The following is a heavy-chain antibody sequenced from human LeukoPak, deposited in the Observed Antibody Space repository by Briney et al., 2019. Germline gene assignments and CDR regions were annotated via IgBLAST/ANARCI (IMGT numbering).Heavy chain of an antibody. J-gene: IGHJ4*02. Sequence: ASVKVSCQASGYTFTSYGISWVRQAPGQGLEWMGWISAYNGNTNYAQKFQGRVTMTTDTSTSTAYMELRSLRSDDTAVYDCAGDSRYDEGYWGQGTLVTVSS. CDR1: GYTFTSYG. CDR2: ISAYNGNT. D-gene: IGHD5-12*01. V-gene: IGHV1-18*01. CDR3: AGDSRYDEGY.